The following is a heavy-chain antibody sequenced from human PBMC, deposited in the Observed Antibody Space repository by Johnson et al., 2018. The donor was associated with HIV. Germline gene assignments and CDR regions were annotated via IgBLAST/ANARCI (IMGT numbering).Heavy chain of an antibody. Sequence: QVQLVESGGGVVQPGGSLRLSCVASGLPLSNYGMHWVRQAPGKGLEWVAFIRYDETNKDYADSVKGRFTIYRDSSKNTLFLQMNSLRVDDTAVYYCAKEAPGRWELLIWAAFDMWGQGTMVTVSS. CDR1: GLPLSNYG. J-gene: IGHJ3*02. D-gene: IGHD4-23*01. CDR3: AKEAPGRWELLIWAAFDM. V-gene: IGHV3-30*02. CDR2: IRYDETNK.